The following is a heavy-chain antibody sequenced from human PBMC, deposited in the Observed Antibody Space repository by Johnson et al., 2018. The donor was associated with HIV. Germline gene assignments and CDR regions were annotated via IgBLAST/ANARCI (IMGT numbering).Heavy chain of an antibody. V-gene: IGHV3-7*03. CDR2: IKQDGSEK. D-gene: IGHD6-13*01. CDR1: GFTFSSYA. Sequence: VQLVESGGGLVQPGGSLRLSCAASGFTFSSYAMSWVRQVPGKGLEWVANIKQDGSEKYYVDSVKGRFTISRDNAKNSLSLQMDSLKTEDTAVYYCTTDQLQQLVHDAFDIWGQGTMVTVSS. J-gene: IGHJ3*02. CDR3: TTDQLQQLVHDAFDI.